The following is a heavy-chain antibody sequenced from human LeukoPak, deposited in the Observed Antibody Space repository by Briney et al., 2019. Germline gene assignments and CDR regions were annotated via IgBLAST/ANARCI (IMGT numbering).Heavy chain of an antibody. D-gene: IGHD1-1*01. J-gene: IGHJ4*02. CDR2: IYPGDSDT. Sequence: GESLNISGMCSGYSFTSYWIGWVRQLPGKGLDWMGIIYPGDSDTRYSPSFQGQVTISADNSISTAYLQWSSLKASDTAMYYCARHLGPSFYNPFDYWGQGTLVTVSS. CDR3: ARHLGPSFYNPFDY. V-gene: IGHV5-51*01. CDR1: GYSFTSYW.